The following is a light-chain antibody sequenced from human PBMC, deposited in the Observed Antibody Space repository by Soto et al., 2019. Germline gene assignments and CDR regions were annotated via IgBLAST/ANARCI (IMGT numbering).Light chain of an antibody. V-gene: IGKV3-11*01. CDR2: DAS. CDR1: QSVSIS. CDR3: QQRSKWPIT. Sequence: EIALAQSPATLSLSPGERSTLSCRSSQSVSISLAWYQQKPGRAPRLLIYDASKRATGIPARFSGSGSGTGFTLTISSLEPEDFAVYYCQQRSKWPITFGQGTRLEIK. J-gene: IGKJ5*01.